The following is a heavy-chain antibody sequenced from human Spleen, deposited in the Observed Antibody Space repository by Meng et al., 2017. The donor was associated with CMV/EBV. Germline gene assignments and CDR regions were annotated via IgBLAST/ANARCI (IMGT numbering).Heavy chain of an antibody. CDR2: ISSGTSYI. V-gene: IGHV3-21*01. D-gene: IGHD1-26*01. CDR3: ARAGGSGSYYDY. Sequence: GESLKISCAASGFTFSSYAMNWVRQAPGKGLEWVSSISSGTSYIYYADSVRGRFTISRDNAKNSLYLQMNSLRAEDTAVYYCARAGGSGSYYDYWGRGTLVTVSS. CDR1: GFTFSSYA. J-gene: IGHJ4*02.